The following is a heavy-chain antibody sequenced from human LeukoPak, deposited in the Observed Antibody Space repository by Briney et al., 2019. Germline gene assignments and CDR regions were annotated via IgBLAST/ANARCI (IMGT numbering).Heavy chain of an antibody. CDR2: ISSDGKSR. Sequence: GGSLRLSCAASGFTFSTYAFHWVRQAPGTGLEWVAVISSDGKSRIYADSVKGRFTISRDNSKNRLFLQMNSLRTEDTAVYYCARDPMADFDYWGQGALVTVSS. V-gene: IGHV3-30*04. J-gene: IGHJ4*02. D-gene: IGHD2-8*01. CDR1: GFTFSTYA. CDR3: ARDPMADFDY.